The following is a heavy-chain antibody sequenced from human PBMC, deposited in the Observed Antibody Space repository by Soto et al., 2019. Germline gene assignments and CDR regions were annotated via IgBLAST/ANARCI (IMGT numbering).Heavy chain of an antibody. V-gene: IGHV6-1*01. D-gene: IGHD6-6*01. CDR2: TYYRSKWYN. CDR3: ARAGGSSSSYYYYYYGMDV. Sequence: PSQTLSLTCXISGDSVSSNSAAWNWIRQSPSRGLEWLGRTYYRSKWYNDYAVSVKSRITINPDTSKNQFSLQLNSVTPEDTAVYYCARAGGSSSSYYYYYYGMDVWGQGTTVTVSS. CDR1: GDSVSSNSAA. J-gene: IGHJ6*02.